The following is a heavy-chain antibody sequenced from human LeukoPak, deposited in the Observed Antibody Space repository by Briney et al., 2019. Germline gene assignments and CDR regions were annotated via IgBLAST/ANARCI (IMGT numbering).Heavy chain of an antibody. CDR2: INHSGST. J-gene: IGHJ4*02. V-gene: IGHV4-34*01. Sequence: SETLSLTCAVYGGSFSGYYWSWIRQPPGKGLEWIGEINHSGSTNYNPSLKSRVTISVDTSKNQFSLKLSSVTAADTAVYYCARQAYYSGSGSWTGFDYWGQGTLVTVSS. CDR3: ARQAYYSGSGSWTGFDY. CDR1: GGSFSGYY. D-gene: IGHD3-10*01.